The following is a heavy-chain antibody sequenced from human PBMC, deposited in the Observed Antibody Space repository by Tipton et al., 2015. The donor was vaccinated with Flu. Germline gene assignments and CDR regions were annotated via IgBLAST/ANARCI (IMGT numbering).Heavy chain of an antibody. CDR3: ARGSGSGTYMIFDF. Sequence: TLSLTCTVSGDSMSSFYWSWIRRPAGKGLEWIGRMYASGSTKYNPSLKSRVTMSVDTSKKQFSLKLTPVTAADTAVYYCARGSGSGTYMIFDFWGQGTLVTVSS. V-gene: IGHV4-4*07. CDR2: MYASGST. CDR1: GDSMSSFY. J-gene: IGHJ4*02. D-gene: IGHD3-10*01.